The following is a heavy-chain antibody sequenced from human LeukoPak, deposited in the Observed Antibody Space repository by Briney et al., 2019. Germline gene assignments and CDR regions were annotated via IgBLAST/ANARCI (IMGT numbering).Heavy chain of an antibody. Sequence: PGGSLRLSCAASGFRFSDYWMTWVRQAPGKGLEWVANIKEDGREKYYVDSVKGRFTLSKDNAKNSAYLQMNSLGAEDTAVYYCARGWGEKGYCRGGTCNNPQCDYWGQGILVTVSS. CDR2: IKEDGREK. CDR3: ARGWGEKGYCRGGTCNNPQCDY. J-gene: IGHJ4*02. D-gene: IGHD2-15*01. CDR1: GFRFSDYW. V-gene: IGHV3-7*01.